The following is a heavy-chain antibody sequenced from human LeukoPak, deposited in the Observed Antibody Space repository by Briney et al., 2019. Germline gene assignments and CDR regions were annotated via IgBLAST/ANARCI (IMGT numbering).Heavy chain of an antibody. D-gene: IGHD2-15*01. CDR1: GYSISNGYY. CDR3: ARHLGYCSGGSCYPGNYYYYYMDV. CDR2: TYYSGST. Sequence: PSETLSLTCTVSGYSISNGYYWGWIRPPPGKGLEWIGSTYYSGSTYYNPSLKSRVTISVDTSKNQFSLKLSSVTAADTAVYYCARHLGYCSGGSCYPGNYYYYYMDVWGKGTTVTISS. J-gene: IGHJ6*03. V-gene: IGHV4-38-2*02.